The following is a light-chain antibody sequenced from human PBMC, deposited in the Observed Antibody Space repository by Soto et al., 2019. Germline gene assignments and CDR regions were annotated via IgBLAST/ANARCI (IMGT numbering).Light chain of an antibody. CDR3: QQYDNLPFT. V-gene: IGKV1-33*01. CDR1: QDINKY. Sequence: DIQMTQSPSSLSASVRDRVTITCQASQDINKYLNWYQQKPGQAPKLLIYDASNLETGVPSRFSGSGSGTHFTFTISSLQPEDFATYYCQQYDNLPFTFAPGTKVDIK. J-gene: IGKJ3*01. CDR2: DAS.